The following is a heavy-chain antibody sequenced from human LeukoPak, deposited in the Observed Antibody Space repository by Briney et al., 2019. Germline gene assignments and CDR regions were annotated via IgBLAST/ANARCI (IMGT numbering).Heavy chain of an antibody. J-gene: IGHJ4*02. CDR2: INHSGST. CDR1: GGSFSGYY. Sequence: SETLSLTCAVYGGSFSGYYWSWIRQPPGKGLEWIGEINHSGSTNYNPSLKSRVTISVDTSKNQFSLKLSSVTAADTAVYYCARGRDVVVPAAIRRARFDYWGQGTLVTVSS. D-gene: IGHD2-2*02. V-gene: IGHV4-34*01. CDR3: ARGRDVVVPAAIRRARFDY.